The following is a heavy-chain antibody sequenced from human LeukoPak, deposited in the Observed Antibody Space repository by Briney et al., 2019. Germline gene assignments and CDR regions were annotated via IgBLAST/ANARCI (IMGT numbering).Heavy chain of an antibody. D-gene: IGHD6-6*01. J-gene: IGHJ4*02. V-gene: IGHV3-53*01. CDR2: IYSGGST. CDR3: ARGRAYSSSSGLGY. CDR1: GFTVSSNY. Sequence: GGSLRLSCAASGFTVSSNYMSWVRQAPGKGLEWVSVIYSGGSTYCADSVKGRFTISRDNSKNTLYLQMNSLRAEDTAVYYCARGRAYSSSSGLGYWGQGTLVTVSS.